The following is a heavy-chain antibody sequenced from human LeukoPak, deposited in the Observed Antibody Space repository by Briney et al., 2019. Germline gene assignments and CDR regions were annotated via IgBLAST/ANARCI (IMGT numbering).Heavy chain of an antibody. CDR3: ARGPNSNWSGLDF. J-gene: IGHJ4*02. V-gene: IGHV3-21*01. CDR2: ISKSGTYI. CDR1: GFTFRDYT. Sequence: PGGSLRLSCAASGFTFRDYTMHWVRQAPGKGLEWVSAISKSGTYIKYADSVKGRFTVSRDNAKNSLFLQMNSLRVEDTAVYYCARGPNSNWSGLDFWGQGTLLTVSS. D-gene: IGHD6-6*01.